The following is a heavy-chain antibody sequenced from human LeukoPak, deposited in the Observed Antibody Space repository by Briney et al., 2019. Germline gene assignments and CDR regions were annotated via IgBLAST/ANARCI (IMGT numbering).Heavy chain of an antibody. CDR2: ISWNSGSI. V-gene: IGHV3-9*01. CDR1: GFTFSSYW. J-gene: IGHJ3*02. Sequence: PGGSLRLSCAASGFTFSSYWMHWVRQAPGKGLEWVSGISWNSGSIGYADSVKGRFTISSDNAKNSLYLQMNSLRAEDTALYYCAKGPYTYSFDIWGQGTMVTVSS. D-gene: IGHD3-10*01. CDR3: AKGPYTYSFDI.